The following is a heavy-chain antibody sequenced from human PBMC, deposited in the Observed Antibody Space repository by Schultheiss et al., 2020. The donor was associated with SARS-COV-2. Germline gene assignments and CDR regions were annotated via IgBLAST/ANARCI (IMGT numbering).Heavy chain of an antibody. CDR1: GGSISSYY. D-gene: IGHD2-21*02. J-gene: IGHJ4*02. CDR2: IYYSGST. V-gene: IGHV4-59*01. CDR3: ARGAYCGGDCSVDY. Sequence: GSLRLSCTVSGGSISSYYWSWIRQPPGKGLEWIGYIYYSGSTNYNPSLKSRVTISVDTSKNQFSLKLSSVTAADTAVYYCARGAYCGGDCSVDYWGQGTLVTVSS.